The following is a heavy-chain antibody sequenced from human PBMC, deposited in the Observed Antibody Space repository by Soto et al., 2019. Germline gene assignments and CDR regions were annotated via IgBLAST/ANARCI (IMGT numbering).Heavy chain of an antibody. Sequence: QITLKESGPTLVKPTQTLTVTCTFSGFSLSTSGVGVAWIRQPPGKALEWLALIYWDGDKRYSPFLKSSLTITKDTSENQVVLTLTNMDPVDTATYYCAHKGGRGAGMDVWGQGTTVTVSS. CDR2: IYWDGDK. D-gene: IGHD2-15*01. V-gene: IGHV2-5*02. J-gene: IGHJ6*02. CDR1: GFSLSTSGVG. CDR3: AHKGGRGAGMDV.